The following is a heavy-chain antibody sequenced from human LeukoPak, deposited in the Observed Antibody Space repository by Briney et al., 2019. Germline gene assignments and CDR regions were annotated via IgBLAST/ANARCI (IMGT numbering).Heavy chain of an antibody. CDR3: ARAHSSSWYRYYFDY. Sequence: GGSLRLSCAASGFTVSSNYMSWVRQAPGKGLEWVSVIYSGGSTYYADSVKGRFTISRDNSKNTLYLQMNSLRAEDTAVYYCARAHSSSWYRYYFDYWGQGTLVTVSS. CDR1: GFTVSSNY. J-gene: IGHJ4*02. CDR2: IYSGGST. D-gene: IGHD6-13*01. V-gene: IGHV3-66*01.